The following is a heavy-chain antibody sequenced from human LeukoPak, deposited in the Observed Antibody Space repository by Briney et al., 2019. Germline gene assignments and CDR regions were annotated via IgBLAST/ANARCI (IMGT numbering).Heavy chain of an antibody. J-gene: IGHJ1*01. CDR2: ISGSGGST. V-gene: IGHV3-23*01. CDR3: ARAYYGSGSYYQEYFQH. CDR1: GFTFSSYA. D-gene: IGHD3-10*01. Sequence: GGSLRLSCAASGFTFSSYAMSWVRQAPGKGLEWVSAISGSGGSTYYADSVKGRFTISRDNSKNTLFLQMNSLRAEDTAVYYCARAYYGSGSYYQEYFQHWGQGTLVTVSS.